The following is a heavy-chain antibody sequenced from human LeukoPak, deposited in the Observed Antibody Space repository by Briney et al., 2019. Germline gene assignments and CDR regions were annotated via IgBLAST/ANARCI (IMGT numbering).Heavy chain of an antibody. D-gene: IGHD5-12*01. V-gene: IGHV4-4*07. CDR1: GSSISGYY. Sequence: SETLSLTCTVSGSSISGYYWNWIRQPAGKGLEWIGRLHPSGATNYNPSLKSRITMSLDTSKNQFSLKLSSVTAADTAVYYCARVGSGYDFVVDYWGQGTLVTVSS. CDR3: ARVGSGYDFVVDY. J-gene: IGHJ4*02. CDR2: LHPSGAT.